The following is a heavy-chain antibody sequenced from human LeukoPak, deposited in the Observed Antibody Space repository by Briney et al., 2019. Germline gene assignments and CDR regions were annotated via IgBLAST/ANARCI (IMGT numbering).Heavy chain of an antibody. D-gene: IGHD6-19*01. CDR1: GGSISSYY. V-gene: IGHV4-59*01. CDR2: IYYSGST. J-gene: IGHJ5*02. CDR3: ARGGVAVADPNWFDP. Sequence: SETLSLTCTVSGGSISSYYWSWIRQPPGKGLEWIGYIYYSGSTNYNPSLKSRVTISVDTSKNQFSLKLSSVTAADTAVYYCARGGVAVADPNWFDPWGQGTLVTVSS.